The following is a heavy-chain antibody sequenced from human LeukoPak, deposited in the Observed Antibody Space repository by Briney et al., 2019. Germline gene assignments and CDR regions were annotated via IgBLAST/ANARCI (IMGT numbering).Heavy chain of an antibody. CDR2: ISGSGSST. D-gene: IGHD3-22*01. Sequence: GGSLRLSCVASGFTFSTYAMSWVRQAPGKGLDWVSSISGSGSSTYYAESVKGRVTISRDNSQNTLYLQMNSLRAEDTAIYYCAKDLPYYYDSSGSGDAFDIWGRGTMVTVST. CDR3: AKDLPYYYDSSGSGDAFDI. CDR1: GFTFSTYA. J-gene: IGHJ3*02. V-gene: IGHV3-23*01.